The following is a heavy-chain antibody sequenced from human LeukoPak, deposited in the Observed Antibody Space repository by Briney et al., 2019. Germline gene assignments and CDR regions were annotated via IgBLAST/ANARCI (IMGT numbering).Heavy chain of an antibody. CDR1: GGSISSYY. CDR2: IYTSGST. V-gene: IGHV4-4*07. CDR3: ARDEFTIFGVVTHYGMDV. Sequence: PSETLSLTCTVSGGSISSYYWSWIRQPAGKGLEWIGRIYTSGSTNYNPSLKSRVTMSVDTSKNQFSLKLSSVTAADTAVYYCARDEFTIFGVVTHYGMDVWGQGTTVTASS. D-gene: IGHD3-3*01. J-gene: IGHJ6*02.